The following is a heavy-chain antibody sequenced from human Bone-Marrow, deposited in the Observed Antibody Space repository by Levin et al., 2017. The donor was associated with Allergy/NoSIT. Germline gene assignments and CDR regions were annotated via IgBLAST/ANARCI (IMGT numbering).Heavy chain of an antibody. CDR3: ARAARLGHYLNS. CDR2: ISYDSSKT. J-gene: IGHJ4*02. CDR1: GFSFSSYS. V-gene: IGHV3-30*04. Sequence: GESLKISCAASGFSFSSYSMHWVRQAPGKGLAWVALISYDSSKTFYADSVKGRFTISRDNANNTLSLHVDSLRPEDTAVYFCARAARLGHYLNSWGQGTLVTVSS.